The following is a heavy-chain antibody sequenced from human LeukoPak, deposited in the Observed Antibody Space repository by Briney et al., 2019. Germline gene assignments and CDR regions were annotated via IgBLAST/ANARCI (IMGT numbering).Heavy chain of an antibody. V-gene: IGHV3-30-3*01. CDR2: TSSDLNVK. CDR3: AKGASVDTAMVR. J-gene: IGHJ4*02. Sequence: GGSLRLSCAASGFTFRNYVIHWVRQAPGKGLEWVAVTSSDLNVKLYADSVKGRFTISRDNSKNTLYLQMNSLRVEDTAVYYCAKGASVDTAMVRWGQGTLVTVSS. CDR1: GFTFRNYV. D-gene: IGHD5-18*01.